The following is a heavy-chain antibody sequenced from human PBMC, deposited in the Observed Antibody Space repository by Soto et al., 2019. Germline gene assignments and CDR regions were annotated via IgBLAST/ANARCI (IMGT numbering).Heavy chain of an antibody. D-gene: IGHD6-19*01. CDR1: GCTFPSNG. J-gene: IGHJ1*01. CDR2: SSAYNGNT. CDR3: AWGIAVAGPFPEYFQH. Sequence: QVQLVQSGAEVKKPGASVKVSGKAFGCTFPSNGISWVGQAPGQGLEGMGGSSAYNGNTNYAQKHQGRVTMTTDTYTSTAYMELRSLRSDDTAVYYCAWGIAVAGPFPEYFQHWGQGTLVTVSS. V-gene: IGHV1-18*01.